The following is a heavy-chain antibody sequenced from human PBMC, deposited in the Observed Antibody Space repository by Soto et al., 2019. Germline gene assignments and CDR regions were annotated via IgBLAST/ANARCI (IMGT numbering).Heavy chain of an antibody. Sequence: PSETLSLTRTVSGGSISGRYYLWGWIRLPPGMGLEWIGSIYYTRSTYYNPSLKSRVTISADTSKNQFSLNLSSVTAADTAVYYCARRSILWFGELPLWFDPWXQGTLVTVSS. J-gene: IGHJ5*02. CDR3: ARRSILWFGELPLWFDP. V-gene: IGHV4-39*01. D-gene: IGHD3-10*01. CDR2: IYYTRST. CDR1: GGSISGRYYL.